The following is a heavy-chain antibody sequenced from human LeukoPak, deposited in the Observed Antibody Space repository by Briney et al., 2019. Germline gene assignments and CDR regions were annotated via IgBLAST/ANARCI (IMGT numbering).Heavy chain of an antibody. V-gene: IGHV3-53*01. J-gene: IGHJ3*02. Sequence: ETLSLTCAVYGGSFSGYYWSWVRQAPGKGLEWVSEIYSGGSTYYAASVKGRFSISRDNSKNTVYLQMNSLRVEDTAVYYCARELREHGVFDIWGQGIMVTVSS. D-gene: IGHD1-26*01. CDR1: GGSFSGYY. CDR2: IYSGGST. CDR3: ARELREHGVFDI.